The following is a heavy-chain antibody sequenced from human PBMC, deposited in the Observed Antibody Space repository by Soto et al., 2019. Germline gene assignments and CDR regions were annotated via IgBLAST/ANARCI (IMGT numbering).Heavy chain of an antibody. D-gene: IGHD5-18*01. V-gene: IGHV1-2*02. Sequence: GASVKVSCKASGYTFTGYYMHWVRQAPGQGLEWMGWISPNSGGTNYAQKFQGRVTMTRDTSISTAYMELSRLRSDDTAVYYCARDRGMGYSNYVDYWGQGTLVTVSS. CDR1: GYTFTGYY. CDR2: ISPNSGGT. J-gene: IGHJ4*02. CDR3: ARDRGMGYSNYVDY.